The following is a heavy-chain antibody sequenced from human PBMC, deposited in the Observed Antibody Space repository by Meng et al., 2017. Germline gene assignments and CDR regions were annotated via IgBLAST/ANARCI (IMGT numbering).Heavy chain of an antibody. J-gene: IGHJ6*02. Sequence: GESLKISCAASGFPFSSYGMHWVRHAPGKGLEWVAVIWYDGSNKYYADSVKGRFTISRDNSKNTLYLQMNSLRAEDTAVDYCARDGDEGCSSTSCLSHGMDVWGQGTTVTVSS. CDR1: GFPFSSYG. CDR3: ARDGDEGCSSTSCLSHGMDV. V-gene: IGHV3-33*01. CDR2: IWYDGSNK. D-gene: IGHD2-2*01.